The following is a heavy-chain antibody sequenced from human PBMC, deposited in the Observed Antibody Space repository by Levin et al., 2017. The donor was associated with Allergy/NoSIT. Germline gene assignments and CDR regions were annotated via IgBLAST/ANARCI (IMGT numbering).Heavy chain of an antibody. CDR2: IIPNSGGT. J-gene: IGHJ4*02. D-gene: IGHD2-15*01. V-gene: IGHV1-2*02. CDR1: GYTFTDYY. Sequence: ASVKVSCKASGYTFTDYYIHWLRQAPGQGPEWMGWIIPNSGGTNYAQKFQGRVTMTRDTSISTAYMELSSLRSDDTAVYYCARGYCSGARCDGGYWGQGTLVTVSS. CDR3: ARGYCSGARCDGGY.